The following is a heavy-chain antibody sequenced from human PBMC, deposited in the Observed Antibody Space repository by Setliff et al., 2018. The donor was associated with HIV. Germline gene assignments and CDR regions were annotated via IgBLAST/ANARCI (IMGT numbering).Heavy chain of an antibody. J-gene: IGHJ3*02. CDR1: GGSFTSRSYY. CDR2: IFYSGLT. D-gene: IGHD3-3*01. V-gene: IGHV4-39*01. CDR3: ARSKTFYDFWGGYYTHGAFKI. Sequence: PSETLSLTCTVSGGSFTSRSYYWGWIRQPPGKGLEWIGSIFYSGLTYYNPSLKSRVTISVDTSKNQFSLNLTSVTAADTAVYYCARSKTFYDFWGGYYTHGAFKIWGLGTMVTVSS.